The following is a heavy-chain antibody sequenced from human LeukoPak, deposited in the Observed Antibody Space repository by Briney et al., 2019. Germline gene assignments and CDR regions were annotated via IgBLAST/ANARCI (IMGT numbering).Heavy chain of an antibody. J-gene: IGHJ4*02. CDR1: GGSFSGYY. CDR3: ATEYIRDCTK. CDR2: INHSGST. V-gene: IGHV4-34*01. Sequence: PSETLSLTCAVYGGSFSGYYWSWLRQPPGKGLEGIGEINHSGSTNYNPSLKSRVTISVDTSKNQFSLKLSSVTAADKAVYYCATEYIRDCTKWGQGTLVTVSS. D-gene: IGHD2-8*01.